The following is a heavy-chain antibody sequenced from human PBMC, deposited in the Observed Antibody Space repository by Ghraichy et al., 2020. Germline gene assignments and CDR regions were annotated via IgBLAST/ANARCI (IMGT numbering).Heavy chain of an antibody. D-gene: IGHD2-21*01. CDR1: GFTFSSYS. V-gene: IGHV3-21*04. Sequence: GGSLRLSCAGSGFTFSSYSINWVRQAPGKGLEWVSIITISGYIDYAGSVKGRFTISRDNAKNSVYLQMNNLRAEDTAAYYCAKVGCGGECYYYLDNWGQGTQVTVSS. J-gene: IGHJ4*02. CDR3: AKVGCGGECYYYLDN. CDR2: ITISGYI.